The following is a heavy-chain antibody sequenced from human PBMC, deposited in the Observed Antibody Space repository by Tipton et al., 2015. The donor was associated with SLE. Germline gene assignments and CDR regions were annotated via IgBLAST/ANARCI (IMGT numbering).Heavy chain of an antibody. CDR1: GYSIRNGYY. V-gene: IGHV4-38-2*02. CDR2: IHHSGIT. D-gene: IGHD2-8*02. CDR3: ARDRDIVLEPVPIPPAFDI. Sequence: TLSLTCNVSGYSIRNGYYWGWIRQAPGKGLEWTGTIHHSGITYYNPSLKSRVTISVDTSKNQFSLKLRSVTAADTAVYFCARDRDIVLEPVPIPPAFDIWGQGATVTVSS. J-gene: IGHJ3*02.